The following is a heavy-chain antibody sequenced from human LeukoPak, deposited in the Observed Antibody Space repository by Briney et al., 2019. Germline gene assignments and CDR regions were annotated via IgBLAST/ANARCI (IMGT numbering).Heavy chain of an antibody. CDR1: GYTLTELS. CDR3: ATAIIWFGVFDP. D-gene: IGHD3-10*01. J-gene: IGHJ5*02. Sequence: ASVKVSCKVSGYTLTELSMHWVRQAPGKGLEWMGGFDPEDGETIYAQKFQGRVTMTEDTSTDTAYMELSSLRSEDTAVYYCATAIIWFGVFDPCGQGTLVTVSS. V-gene: IGHV1-24*01. CDR2: FDPEDGET.